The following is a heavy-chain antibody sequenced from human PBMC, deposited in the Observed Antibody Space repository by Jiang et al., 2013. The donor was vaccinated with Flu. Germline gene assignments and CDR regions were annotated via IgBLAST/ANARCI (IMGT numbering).Heavy chain of an antibody. CDR1: GGSFSGYY. Sequence: LLKPSETLSLTCAVYGGSFSGYYWSWIRQPPGKGLEWIGEINHSGSTNYNPSLKSRVTISVDTSKNQFSLKLSSVTAADTAVYYCARGTKQLVSYYGSGSYYRMVWFDPWGQGTLVTVSS. CDR2: INHSGST. J-gene: IGHJ5*02. D-gene: IGHD3-10*01. CDR3: ARGTKQLVSYYGSGSYYRMVWFDP. V-gene: IGHV4-34*01.